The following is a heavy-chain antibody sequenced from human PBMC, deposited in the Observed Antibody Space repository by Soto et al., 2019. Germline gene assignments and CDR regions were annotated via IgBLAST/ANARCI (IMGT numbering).Heavy chain of an antibody. CDR3: ARVKVGGSDLDYLDQ. J-gene: IGHJ4*02. Sequence: TSETLSLTCTVSGGSISSDNYYWSWIRQPPGKGLEWIGHIYYSGSTYYNPSLKSRNTITVDKSMNQFSLILSSVTAADTAVYYCARVKVGGSDLDYLDQWGQGTVVTVSS. D-gene: IGHD5-12*01. V-gene: IGHV4-30-4*01. CDR1: GGSISSDNYY. CDR2: IYYSGST.